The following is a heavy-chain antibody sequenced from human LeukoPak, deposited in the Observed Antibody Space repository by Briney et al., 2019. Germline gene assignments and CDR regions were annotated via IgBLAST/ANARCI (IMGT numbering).Heavy chain of an antibody. Sequence: PSETLSLTCAVYGVSFSGYYWSWVRQPPGKGLEWVGEINHSGSTNYNPSLKTRVTISVDTSKNQFSLKLSSVTAADTAVYYCARRGAILRPGIAARLRAFDIWGQGTMVTVSS. CDR1: GVSFSGYY. V-gene: IGHV4-34*01. J-gene: IGHJ3*02. CDR3: ARRGAILRPGIAARLRAFDI. D-gene: IGHD6-6*01. CDR2: INHSGST.